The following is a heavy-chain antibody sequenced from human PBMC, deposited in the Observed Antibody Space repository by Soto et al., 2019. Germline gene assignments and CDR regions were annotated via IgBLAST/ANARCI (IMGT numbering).Heavy chain of an antibody. CDR3: ARRLRSGYPVNWFDP. J-gene: IGHJ5*02. Sequence: SETLSLTCTVSGGSISSSSYYWGWIRQPPGKGLEWIGSIYYSGSTYYNPSLKSRVTISVDTSKNQFSLKLSSVTAADTAVYYCARRLRSGYPVNWFDPWGQGTLVTVS. CDR1: GGSISSSSYY. V-gene: IGHV4-39*01. D-gene: IGHD3-3*01. CDR2: IYYSGST.